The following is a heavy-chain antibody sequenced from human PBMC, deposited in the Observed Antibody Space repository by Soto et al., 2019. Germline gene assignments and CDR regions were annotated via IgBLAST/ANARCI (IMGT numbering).Heavy chain of an antibody. CDR2: IYASGST. D-gene: IGHD2-2*01. CDR3: ARGGMVIIPTATAFDY. CDR1: CGSISTYY. Sequence: SETLSLTCTVSCGSISTYYWSWIRQPAGKGLEWIGRIYASGSTNYNPSLKSRVTMSVATSKNQFSLKLSSVTAADTAVYYCARGGMVIIPTATAFDYWGQGTLVTVSS. V-gene: IGHV4-4*07. J-gene: IGHJ4*02.